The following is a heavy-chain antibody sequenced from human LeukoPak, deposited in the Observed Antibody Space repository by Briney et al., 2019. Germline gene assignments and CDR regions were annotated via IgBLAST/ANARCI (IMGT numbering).Heavy chain of an antibody. CDR2: IIPIFGTA. CDR1: GGTFSSYA. D-gene: IGHD2-2*02. J-gene: IGHJ6*02. Sequence: SVKVSCKASGGTFSSYAISWVRQAPGQGLEWMGGIIPIFGTANYAQKFQGRVTITADESTSTAYMELSSLRSEDTAVYYCARDAVFGYCSSTSCYTGDRDYYGMDVWGQGTTVTVSS. CDR3: ARDAVFGYCSSTSCYTGDRDYYGMDV. V-gene: IGHV1-69*01.